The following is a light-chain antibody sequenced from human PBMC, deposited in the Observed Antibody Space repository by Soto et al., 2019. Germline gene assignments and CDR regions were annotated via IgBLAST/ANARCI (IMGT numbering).Light chain of an antibody. CDR1: QNVANY. CDR3: QQYNSYRT. CDR2: ESS. V-gene: IGKV3-11*01. J-gene: IGKJ1*01. Sequence: ETVLTQSPGTLSLSPGERATLSCRASQNVANYLDWCQQKPGQAPRLLIYESSNRATGIAARFSGSGSGTDFTLTISSLQPDDFATYYCQQYNSYRTFGQGTKVDIK.